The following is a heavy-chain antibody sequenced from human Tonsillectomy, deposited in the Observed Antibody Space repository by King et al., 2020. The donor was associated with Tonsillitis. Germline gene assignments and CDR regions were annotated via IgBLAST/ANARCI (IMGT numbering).Heavy chain of an antibody. CDR1: GFTFSSYA. Sequence: CATSGFTFSSYAMSWVRQAPGKGLELVSAISGSGGITYYADSVKGRFTISRDNSKHTLYLQMNILRSEDTAVYYFSKFPRSSSSWYRYYMDVWGKGTTVTVSS. CDR2: ISGSGGIT. V-gene: IGHV3-23*01. D-gene: IGHD6-13*01. J-gene: IGHJ6*03. CDR3: SKFPRSSSSWYRYYMDV.